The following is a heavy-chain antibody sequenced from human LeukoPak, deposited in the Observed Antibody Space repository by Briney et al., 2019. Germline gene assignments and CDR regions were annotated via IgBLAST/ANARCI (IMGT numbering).Heavy chain of an antibody. D-gene: IGHD6-13*01. Sequence: ASVKVSCKASGYTFTGYYMHWVRQAPGQGLEWMGWINPNSGGTNYAQKFQVRGTMTRDTSISTAYMELSRLRSDDTAVYYCARSAESSSWVEFDYWGQGTRVAVSP. CDR1: GYTFTGYY. CDR2: INPNSGGT. J-gene: IGHJ4*02. CDR3: ARSAESSSWVEFDY. V-gene: IGHV1-2*02.